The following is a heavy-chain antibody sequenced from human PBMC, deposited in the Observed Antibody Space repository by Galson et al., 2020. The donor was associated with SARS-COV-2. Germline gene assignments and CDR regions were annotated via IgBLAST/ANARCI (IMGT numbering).Heavy chain of an antibody. Sequence: ASVKVSCKVSGYTLSEVSMHWVRQTPGKGLVWMAGFDPEDGEPIYGQHFRGRVTLTEGTSADTAYMELRGLRSGDTAVYYCASSRWLSTFDMWGQGTMVTVSS. J-gene: IGHJ3*02. CDR2: FDPEDGEP. V-gene: IGHV1-24*01. D-gene: IGHD2-2*01. CDR1: GYTLSEVS. CDR3: ASSRWLSTFDM.